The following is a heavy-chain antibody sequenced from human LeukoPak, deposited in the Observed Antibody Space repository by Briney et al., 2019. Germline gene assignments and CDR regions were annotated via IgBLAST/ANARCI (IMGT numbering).Heavy chain of an antibody. CDR2: IWYDGSNK. J-gene: IGHJ1*01. CDR3: ASPVVTAIPEYFQH. CDR1: GFTFSSYG. D-gene: IGHD2-21*02. Sequence: PGGSLRLSCAASGFTFSSYGMHWVRQAPGKGLEWVAVIWYDGSNKYYADSVKGRFTISRDNSKNTPYLQMNSLRAEDTAVYYCASPVVTAIPEYFQHWGQGTLVTVSS. V-gene: IGHV3-33*01.